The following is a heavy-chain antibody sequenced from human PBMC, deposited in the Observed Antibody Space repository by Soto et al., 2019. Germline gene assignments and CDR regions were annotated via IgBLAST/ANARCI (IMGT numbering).Heavy chain of an antibody. CDR2: IWYDGSNK. Sequence: PGGSLRLSCAASGFTFSSYGMHWVRLAPGKGLEWVAVIWYDGSNKYYADSVKGRFTISRDNSKNTLYLQMNSLRAEDTAVYYCARDGGPTGTTEIDYWGQGTLVTVSS. CDR3: ARDGGPTGTTEIDY. CDR1: GFTFSSYG. D-gene: IGHD1-7*01. V-gene: IGHV3-33*01. J-gene: IGHJ4*02.